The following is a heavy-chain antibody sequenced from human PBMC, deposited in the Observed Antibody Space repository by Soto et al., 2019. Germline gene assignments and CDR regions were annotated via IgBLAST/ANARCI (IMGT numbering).Heavy chain of an antibody. J-gene: IGHJ4*02. CDR1: GYTFTSYD. CDR3: ARAASYSSGWYTLDDY. V-gene: IGHV1-8*01. Sequence: QVQLVQSGAEVKKPGASVKVSCKASGYTFTSYDINWVRQATGQGLEWMGWMNPNSGNTGYAQKFQGRVTMTRNTSISTAYMELSSLRSEDTAVYYCARAASYSSGWYTLDDYWGQGTLVTVSS. D-gene: IGHD6-19*01. CDR2: MNPNSGNT.